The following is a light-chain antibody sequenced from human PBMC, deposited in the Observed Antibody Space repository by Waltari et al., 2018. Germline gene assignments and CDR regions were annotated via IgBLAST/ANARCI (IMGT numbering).Light chain of an antibody. Sequence: QSVLTQPPSVSGAPGQRVAISCSGSSSNIGGNTVKWYQHLPGTAPKRLISRNDLRHSGVPDRFAGSTSGTSASRAIGGRQSEEEADYYCAAWDDGLNAVVFGGGTKLTVL. CDR1: SSNIGGNT. V-gene: IGLV1-44*01. J-gene: IGLJ2*01. CDR3: AAWDDGLNAVV. CDR2: RND.